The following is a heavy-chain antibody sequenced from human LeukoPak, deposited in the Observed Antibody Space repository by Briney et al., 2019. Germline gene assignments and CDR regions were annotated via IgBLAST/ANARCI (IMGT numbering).Heavy chain of an antibody. CDR3: ARDLDCSSTSCPNWFDP. V-gene: IGHV1-2*02. Sequence: ASVKVSRKASGYTFTGYYMHWVRQAPGQGLEWMGWINPNSGGTNYAQKFQGRVTMTRDTSISTAYMELSRLRSDDTAVYYCARDLDCSSTSCPNWFDPWGQGTLVTVSS. J-gene: IGHJ5*02. D-gene: IGHD2-2*01. CDR1: GYTFTGYY. CDR2: INPNSGGT.